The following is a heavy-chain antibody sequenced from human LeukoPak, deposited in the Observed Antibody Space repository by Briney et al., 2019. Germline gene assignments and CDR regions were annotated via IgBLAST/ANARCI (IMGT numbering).Heavy chain of an antibody. CDR1: GYTFTGYY. D-gene: IGHD2-2*01. J-gene: IGHJ4*02. CDR2: INPNSGGT. CDR3: ARVKGVVPAAYDY. V-gene: IGHV1-2*02. Sequence: GASVKVSCKASGYTFTGYYMHWVRQAPGQGLEWMGWINPNSGGTNYAQKFQGRVTMTRDTSISTAYMELSRLRSDDTAVYYCARVKGVVPAAYDYWGQGTLVTVSS.